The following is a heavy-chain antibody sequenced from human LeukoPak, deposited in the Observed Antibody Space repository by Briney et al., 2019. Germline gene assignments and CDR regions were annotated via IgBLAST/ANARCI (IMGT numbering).Heavy chain of an antibody. CDR2: IYYSGST. D-gene: IGHD3-10*01. V-gene: IGHV4-59*12. CDR3: ARLSAYYYGSYFYYYMDV. Sequence: GSLRLSCAASGFTFSSYAMSWVRQAPGKGLEWIGYIYYSGSTNYNPSLKSRVTISVDTSKNQFSLKLSSVTAADTAVYYCARLSAYYYGSYFYYYMDVWGKGTTVTVSS. CDR1: GFTFSSYA. J-gene: IGHJ6*03.